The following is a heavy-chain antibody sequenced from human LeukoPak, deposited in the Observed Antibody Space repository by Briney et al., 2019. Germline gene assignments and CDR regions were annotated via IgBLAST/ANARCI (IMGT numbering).Heavy chain of an antibody. V-gene: IGHV1-46*01. D-gene: IGHD3-22*01. Sequence: ASVKVSCKASGFPFTSFYIHWVRQALGQGLEWMGIINPSDGSTTYAQKFQGRVSMTKDMSTSTVYMELSSLRSEDTAVYYCARGGAPPHYYDNTGLWPPYFDSWGPGALVTVSS. CDR1: GFPFTSFY. CDR2: INPSDGST. J-gene: IGHJ4*02. CDR3: ARGGAPPHYYDNTGLWPPYFDS.